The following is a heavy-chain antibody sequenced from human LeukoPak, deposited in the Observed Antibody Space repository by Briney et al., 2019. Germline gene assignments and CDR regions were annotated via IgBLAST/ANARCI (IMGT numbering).Heavy chain of an antibody. CDR3: ARAVEYYYDSSGYYHPLHY. Sequence: GASVKVSCKASGYTFTSYGISWVRQAPGQGLEWMGWISAYNGNTNYAQKLQGGVTMTTDTSTSTAYMELRSLRSDDTAVYYCARAVEYYYDSSGYYHPLHYWGQGTLVTVSS. D-gene: IGHD3-22*01. CDR2: ISAYNGNT. CDR1: GYTFTSYG. J-gene: IGHJ4*02. V-gene: IGHV1-18*01.